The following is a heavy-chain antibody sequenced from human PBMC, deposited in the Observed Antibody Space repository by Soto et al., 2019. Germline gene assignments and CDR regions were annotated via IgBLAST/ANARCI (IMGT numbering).Heavy chain of an antibody. D-gene: IGHD3-3*01. CDR1: GFSLTTSGVG. Sequence: QITLNESGPPVVNPAETLTLTCTFSGFSLTTSGVGVGWIRQSPGKAPAWLALIYWDDDKRYSASLKSRLTITKDTSKNQVVLTMASVDPADTATYYCAHRILRTVFGLVTTTAIYFDFWGQGTPVVVSS. V-gene: IGHV2-5*02. CDR2: IYWDDDK. J-gene: IGHJ4*02. CDR3: AHRILRTVFGLVTTTAIYFDF.